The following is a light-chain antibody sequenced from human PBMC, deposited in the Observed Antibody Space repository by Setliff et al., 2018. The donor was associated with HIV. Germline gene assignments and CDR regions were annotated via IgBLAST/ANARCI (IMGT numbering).Light chain of an antibody. J-gene: IGLJ1*01. V-gene: IGLV2-14*01. CDR2: DVS. CDR3: SSYTISSTQL. Sequence: QSVLTQPASVSGSPGQSITISCTATSSDVGAYNFVSWYQQHPGKAPKLMIYDVSNRPSGVSNRFSGSKSGNTASLTISGLQAEDEADYFCSSYTISSTQLFGTGTKVTVL. CDR1: SSDVGAYNF.